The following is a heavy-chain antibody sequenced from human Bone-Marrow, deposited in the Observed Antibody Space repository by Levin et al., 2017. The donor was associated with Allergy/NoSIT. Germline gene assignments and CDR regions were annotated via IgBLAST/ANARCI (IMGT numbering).Heavy chain of an antibody. CDR1: GGSISSGSYY. V-gene: IGHV4-61*02. Sequence: PSETLSLTCTVSGGSISSGSYYWYWIRQPAGKGLEWIGRIYTSGSTNYNPSLKTRVTISVDTSKDQFSLKLTSVTAADTAVYYCARDRSGWYKSPLDYWGQGTLVTVSS. CDR3: ARDRSGWYKSPLDY. J-gene: IGHJ4*02. D-gene: IGHD6-19*01. CDR2: IYTSGST.